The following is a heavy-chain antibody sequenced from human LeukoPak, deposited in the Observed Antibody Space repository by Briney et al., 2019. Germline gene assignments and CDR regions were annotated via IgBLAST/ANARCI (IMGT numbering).Heavy chain of an antibody. CDR2: ISSHGGGT. V-gene: IGHV3-64*01. Sequence: GGSLRLSCAASGFAFSSYTMHWVRQAPGKGLEYVSAISSHGGGTYYTSAVKGRFTISRDISKNTLYLQMNSLRAEDTAVYYCAKSYDSSGYPYYFDYWGQGTLVTVSS. D-gene: IGHD3-22*01. CDR1: GFAFSSYT. CDR3: AKSYDSSGYPYYFDY. J-gene: IGHJ4*02.